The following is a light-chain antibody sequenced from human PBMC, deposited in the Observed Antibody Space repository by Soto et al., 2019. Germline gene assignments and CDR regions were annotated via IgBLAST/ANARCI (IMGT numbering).Light chain of an antibody. J-gene: IGKJ1*01. CDR2: KAA. CDR1: QSISNW. Sequence: ILMTQSPSSLSASTGDRVTITCRASQSISNWLAWYQQKPGKAPKLLIYKAASLESGVPSRFSGSGSGTEFTLTISSLQPDDFATYYCQQYNYYSRTFGQGTKVDIK. CDR3: QQYNYYSRT. V-gene: IGKV1-5*03.